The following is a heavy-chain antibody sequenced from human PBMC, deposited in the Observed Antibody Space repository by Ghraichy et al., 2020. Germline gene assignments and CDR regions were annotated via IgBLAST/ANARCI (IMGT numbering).Heavy chain of an antibody. V-gene: IGHV4-34*01. J-gene: IGHJ4*02. CDR3: ARGRWLRRCDY. CDR2: INHSGST. Sequence: SETLSLTCAVYGGSFSGYYWSWIRQPPGKGLEWIGEINHSGSTNYNPSLKSRVTISVDTSKNQFSLKLSSVTAADTAVYYCARGRWLRRCDYWGQGTLVTVSS. D-gene: IGHD5-12*01. CDR1: GGSFSGYY.